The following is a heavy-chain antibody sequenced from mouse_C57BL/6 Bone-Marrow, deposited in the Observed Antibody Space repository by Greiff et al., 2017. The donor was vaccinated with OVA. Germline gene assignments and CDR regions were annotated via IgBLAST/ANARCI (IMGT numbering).Heavy chain of an antibody. V-gene: IGHV1-69*01. CDR3: ARFTTVVSLDFDY. CDR2: IDPSDSYT. Sequence: VQLQQSGAELVMPGASVKLSCKASGYTFTSYWMHWVKQRPGQGLEWIGEIDPSDSYTNYNQKFKGKSTLTVDKSSSTAYMQLSSLTSEDSAVYYCARFTTVVSLDFDYWGQGTTLTVSS. J-gene: IGHJ2*01. D-gene: IGHD1-1*01. CDR1: GYTFTSYW.